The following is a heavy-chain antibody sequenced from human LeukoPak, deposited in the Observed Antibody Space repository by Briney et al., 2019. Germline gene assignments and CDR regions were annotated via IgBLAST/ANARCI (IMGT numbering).Heavy chain of an antibody. J-gene: IGHJ4*02. CDR3: AKAGGSSAYNHYDY. D-gene: IGHD3-22*01. Sequence: GGSLRLSCAASGFTFSSYSMNWVRQAPGKGLEYVSAISSDGVSTYYGASVKGRFTISRDNSKNTLYLQMSSLRAEDTAVYYCAKAGGSSAYNHYDYWGQGTLVTVSS. V-gene: IGHV3-64D*08. CDR2: ISSDGVST. CDR1: GFTFSSYS.